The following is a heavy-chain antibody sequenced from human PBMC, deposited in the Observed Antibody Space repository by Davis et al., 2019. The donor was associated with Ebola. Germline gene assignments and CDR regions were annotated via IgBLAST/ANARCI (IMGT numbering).Heavy chain of an antibody. CDR1: EFTFSSYA. J-gene: IGHJ4*02. CDR3: ANTVTGKGSSFDY. CDR2: ISGSGDTT. D-gene: IGHD1-20*01. Sequence: GESLKISCAASEFTFSSYAMSWVRQAPGKGLEWVSSISGSGDTTYYADSVKGRFTISRDNSKNTLYLQMNGLRAEDTAVYYCANTVTGKGSSFDYWGQGTLVTVSS. V-gene: IGHV3-23*01.